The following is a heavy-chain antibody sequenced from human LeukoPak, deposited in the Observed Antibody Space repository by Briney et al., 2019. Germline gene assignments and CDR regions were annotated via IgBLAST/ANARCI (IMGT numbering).Heavy chain of an antibody. Sequence: PSETLSLTCAVYGGSFSGYYWSWIRQPPGKGLEWIGEINHSGSTNYNPSLKSRVTISVDTSKNQFSLKLSSVTAADTAVYYCARDPPYYYDSSGYHPHAFDIWGQGTMVTVSS. J-gene: IGHJ3*02. CDR2: INHSGST. V-gene: IGHV4-34*01. D-gene: IGHD3-22*01. CDR1: GGSFSGYY. CDR3: ARDPPYYYDSSGYHPHAFDI.